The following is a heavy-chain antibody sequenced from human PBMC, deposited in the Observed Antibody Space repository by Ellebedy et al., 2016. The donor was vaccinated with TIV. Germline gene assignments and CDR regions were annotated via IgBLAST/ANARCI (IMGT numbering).Heavy chain of an antibody. J-gene: IGHJ4*02. Sequence: GESLKISXAASGFTVSSNYMSRVRQAPGKGLEWVSVIYSGGSTYYADSVKGRFTISRDNSKNTLYLQMNSLRAEDTAVYYCARWLAAAFDYWGQGTLVTVSS. V-gene: IGHV3-53*01. CDR2: IYSGGST. D-gene: IGHD6-13*01. CDR1: GFTVSSNY. CDR3: ARWLAAAFDY.